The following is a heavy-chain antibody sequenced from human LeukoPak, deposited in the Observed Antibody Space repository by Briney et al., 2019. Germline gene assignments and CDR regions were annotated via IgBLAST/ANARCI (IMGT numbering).Heavy chain of an antibody. Sequence: SETLSLTCTVSGGSISRDSWSWIRQPAGKGLEWIGHISTSGSTNYNPSLKCGVTMSVDTPENQFSLKLSSVTAADTAVYYCARETVASVSRAFDYWGQGTLVTVSS. CDR3: ARETVASVSRAFDY. V-gene: IGHV4-4*07. J-gene: IGHJ4*02. CDR2: ISTSGST. D-gene: IGHD3-3*02. CDR1: GGSISRDS.